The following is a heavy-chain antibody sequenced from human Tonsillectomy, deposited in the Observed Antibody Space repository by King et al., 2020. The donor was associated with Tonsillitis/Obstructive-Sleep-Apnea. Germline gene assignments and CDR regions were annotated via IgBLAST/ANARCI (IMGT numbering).Heavy chain of an antibody. CDR3: ARIADTAMASYYYYYYMDV. CDR2: IFSNDEK. CDR1: GFSLSNARMG. J-gene: IGHJ6*03. Sequence: TLKESGPVLVKPPETLTLTCTVSGFSLSNARMGVSWIRQPPGKALEWLAHIFSNDEKSYSTSLKSMLTISKDTSKTQVVLTMTNMDPVDTATYYCARIADTAMASYYYYYYMDVWGKGTTVTVSS. D-gene: IGHD5-18*01. V-gene: IGHV2-26*01.